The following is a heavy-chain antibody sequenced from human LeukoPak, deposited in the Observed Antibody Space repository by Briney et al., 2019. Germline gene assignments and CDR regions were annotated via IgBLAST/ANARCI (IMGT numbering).Heavy chain of an antibody. Sequence: GESLKISCKGSGYSFTSYWIGWVRQMPGKGLEWMGIIYPGDSDTRYSPSFQGQVTISADKSISTAYLQWSSLKASDTAMYYCARHSGLYGDTPDYFDYWGQGTLVTVSS. CDR1: GYSFTSYW. J-gene: IGHJ4*02. CDR2: IYPGDSDT. V-gene: IGHV5-51*01. CDR3: ARHSGLYGDTPDYFDY. D-gene: IGHD4-17*01.